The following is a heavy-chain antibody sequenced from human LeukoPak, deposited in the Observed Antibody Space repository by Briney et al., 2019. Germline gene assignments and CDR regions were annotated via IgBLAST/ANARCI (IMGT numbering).Heavy chain of an antibody. D-gene: IGHD1-26*01. CDR1: GSTFSNYG. J-gene: IGHJ3*02. CDR2: IWFDGINK. CDR3: ATGATSGSEAFDI. Sequence: GGSLRLSCAASGSTFSNYGMHWVRQAPGKGLEWVAVIWFDGINKYYADSVKGRFTISRDNSKNTLFLQMNSLRAEDTAVYYCATGATSGSEAFDIWGRGTMVTVSS. V-gene: IGHV3-33*01.